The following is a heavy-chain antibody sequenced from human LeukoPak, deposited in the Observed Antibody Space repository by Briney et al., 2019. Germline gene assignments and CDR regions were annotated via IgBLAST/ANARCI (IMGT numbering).Heavy chain of an antibody. J-gene: IGHJ4*02. CDR2: ISSSSGYI. CDR3: ARDSGYCSSTGCYVHYFDY. Sequence: GGSLRLSCAASGFTFNSHSMNWVRQTPGKGLEWVSSISSSSGYINYADSVKGRFTVSRDNAKNSLYLQMNSLRAEDTAVYYWARDSGYCSSTGCYVHYFDYWGQGTLVTVSS. CDR1: GFTFNSHS. V-gene: IGHV3-21*01. D-gene: IGHD2-2*01.